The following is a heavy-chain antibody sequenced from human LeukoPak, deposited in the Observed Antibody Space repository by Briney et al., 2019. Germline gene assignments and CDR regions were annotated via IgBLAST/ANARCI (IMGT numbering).Heavy chain of an antibody. D-gene: IGHD6-6*01. V-gene: IGHV3-30*02. J-gene: IGHJ4*02. CDR3: AKDFYSSSSVCPFDY. Sequence: EPGGSLRLSCAASGFTFSSYGMHWVRQAPGKGLEWVAFIRYDGSEKYYADAVKGRFSISRDNSKNTLYLQMNSLRAEDTAVYYCAKDFYSSSSVCPFDYWGQGTLVTVSS. CDR2: IRYDGSEK. CDR1: GFTFSSYG.